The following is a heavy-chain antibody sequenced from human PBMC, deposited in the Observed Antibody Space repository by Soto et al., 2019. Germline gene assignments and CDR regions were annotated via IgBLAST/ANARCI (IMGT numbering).Heavy chain of an antibody. V-gene: IGHV2-5*02. CDR3: SHVFWRGINHYFCY. Sequence: QITLKESGPTLVKPTQTLTLTCTFSGFSLTTYGVGVGWIRQPPGKALEWLAVIYWDDDQRYSPPLRSRLTIAKGPSKSHGVLTMTHGDPADTATYFCSHVFWRGINHYFCYWGQGSLVTVSS. J-gene: IGHJ4*02. D-gene: IGHD2-21*01. CDR1: GFSLTTYGVG. CDR2: IYWDDDQ.